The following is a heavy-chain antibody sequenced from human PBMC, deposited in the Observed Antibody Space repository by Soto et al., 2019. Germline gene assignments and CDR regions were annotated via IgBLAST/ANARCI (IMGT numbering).Heavy chain of an antibody. V-gene: IGHV3-23*01. Sequence: EVQLLESGGGLVQPGGSLRLSCAASGFSVSRYAMMWVRQPPGKGQEWVAGMTGSGGDIRYADPVKGRFTISKDNSKNTLYLQMNSLRADDTAIYYCAKDAVYGDGLWLAGNWGQGTLVTVSS. CDR2: MTGSGGDI. D-gene: IGHD2-21*02. J-gene: IGHJ4*02. CDR1: GFSVSRYA. CDR3: AKDAVYGDGLWLAGN.